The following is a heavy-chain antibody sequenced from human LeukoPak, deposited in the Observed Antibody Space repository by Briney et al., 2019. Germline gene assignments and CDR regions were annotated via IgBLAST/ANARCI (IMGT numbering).Heavy chain of an antibody. J-gene: IGHJ4*02. CDR1: GGSISRSNYY. V-gene: IGHV4-39*01. D-gene: IGHD3-22*01. Sequence: SETLSLTCTVSGGSISRSNYYWGWIRQPPGTGLEWIGSVYYSGSTYYNPSLKSRVTISVDTSKNQFSLKLSSVTAADTAVYYCSYDSSGFFYFDYWGQGTLVTVSS. CDR3: SYDSSGFFYFDY. CDR2: VYYSGST.